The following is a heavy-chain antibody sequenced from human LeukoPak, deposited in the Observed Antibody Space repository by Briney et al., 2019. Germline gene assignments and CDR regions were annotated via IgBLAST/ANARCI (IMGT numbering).Heavy chain of an antibody. V-gene: IGHV3-23*01. CDR1: GFTFSACA. CDR2: ISGSGGTT. J-gene: IGHJ3*02. D-gene: IGHD3-22*01. CDR3: AQDYYYDSSGYYYGDAFDI. Sequence: GGSLRLSCAASGFTFSACAMAWVRQAPGKGLEWVSTISGSGGTTYSADSVKGRFTISRDNSKNILYLQVNSLRAGDTAVYYCAQDYYYDSSGYYYGDAFDIWGQGTMVIVSS.